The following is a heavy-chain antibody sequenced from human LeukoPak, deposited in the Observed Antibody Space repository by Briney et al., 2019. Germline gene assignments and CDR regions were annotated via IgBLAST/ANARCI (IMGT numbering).Heavy chain of an antibody. J-gene: IGHJ4*02. V-gene: IGHV3-64D*06. D-gene: IGHD1-26*01. CDR1: GFTLFWHV. CDR3: ARDMSGTYSFDY. Sequence: GGSLRLSCSASGFTLFWHVMHWVRQAPGKPLEYVSFIHHNGDITSYADSVRGRFTVSRDNSKNTLFLDLTSLRTDDTAVYDCARDMSGTYSFDYWGQGTLVTVSS. CDR2: IHHNGDIT.